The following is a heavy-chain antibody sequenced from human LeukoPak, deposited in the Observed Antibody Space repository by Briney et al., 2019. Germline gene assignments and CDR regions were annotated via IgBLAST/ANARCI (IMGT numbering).Heavy chain of an antibody. CDR3: ARRSGDFWSNYYHFDY. Sequence: SETLSLTCTVSADSISSYYWSWIRQPAGKGLEWIGRISSSGSTNYSPSLRSRVTMSVDTSKNQFFLKLRSVTAADTAVYYCARRSGDFWSNYYHFDYWGQGILVTVSS. J-gene: IGHJ4*02. V-gene: IGHV4-4*07. D-gene: IGHD3-3*01. CDR2: ISSSGST. CDR1: ADSISSYY.